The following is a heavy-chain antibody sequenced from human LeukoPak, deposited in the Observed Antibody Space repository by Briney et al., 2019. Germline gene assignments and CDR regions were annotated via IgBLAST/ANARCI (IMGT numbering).Heavy chain of an antibody. CDR1: GGSISNSY. CDR2: IYYSGST. V-gene: IGHV4-59*01. D-gene: IGHD5-12*01. Sequence: KASETLSLTCTVSGGSISNSYWNWIRQPPGKGLEWIGYIYYSGSTNYNPSLRSRVTISVDTSENQFSLRLTSVTAADTAVYYCARGFDSKSTYFDYWGQGTLVTVSS. CDR3: ARGFDSKSTYFDY. J-gene: IGHJ4*02.